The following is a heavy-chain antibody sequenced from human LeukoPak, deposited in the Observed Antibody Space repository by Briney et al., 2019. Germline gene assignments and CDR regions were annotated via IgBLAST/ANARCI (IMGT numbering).Heavy chain of an antibody. CDR1: GYTFTSYG. D-gene: IGHD1-26*01. V-gene: IGHV1-18*01. Sequence: ASVKVSCTASGYTFTSYGISWVRQAPGQGLEWMGWISAYNGNTNYAQKLQGRVTMTTDTSTSTAYMELRSLRSDDTAVYYYARAPWNSGSSPPLDSWGRGTLVPVSS. CDR2: ISAYNGNT. CDR3: ARAPWNSGSSPPLDS. J-gene: IGHJ4*02.